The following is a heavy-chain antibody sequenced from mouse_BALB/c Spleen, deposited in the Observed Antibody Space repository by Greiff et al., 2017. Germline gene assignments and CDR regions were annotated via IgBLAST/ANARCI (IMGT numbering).Heavy chain of an antibody. V-gene: IGHV14-3*02. CDR3: AHYGSSDYYAMDY. CDR2: IDPANGNT. Sequence: EVMLVESGAELVKPGASVKLSCTASGFNIKDTYMHWVKQRPEQGLEWIGRIDPANGNTKYDPKFQGKATITADTSSNTAYLQLSSLTSEDTAVYYCAHYGSSDYYAMDYWGQGTSVTVSS. CDR1: GFNIKDTY. J-gene: IGHJ4*01. D-gene: IGHD1-1*01.